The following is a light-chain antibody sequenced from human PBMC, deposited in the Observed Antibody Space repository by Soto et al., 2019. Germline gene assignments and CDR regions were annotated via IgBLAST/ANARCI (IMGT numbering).Light chain of an antibody. CDR1: QNINTW. CDR2: KAS. CDR3: LQDYNYPLT. Sequence: DIHMTQSPSTISASLGDTVIMTFRASQNINTWLAWHQQKPGKAPKLLISKASSLESGVPSRFSGSGSGTDFTLTISSLQPEDFATYYCLQDYNYPLTFGGGTKVDIK. J-gene: IGKJ4*01. V-gene: IGKV1-5*03.